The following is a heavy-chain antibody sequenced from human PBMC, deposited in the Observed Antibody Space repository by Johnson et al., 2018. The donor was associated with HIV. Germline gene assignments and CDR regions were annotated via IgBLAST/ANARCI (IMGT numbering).Heavy chain of an antibody. J-gene: IGHJ3*02. V-gene: IGHV3-23*04. CDR2: ITGSGDKT. D-gene: IGHD1-26*01. CDR1: GFTFSSYV. CDR3: AKDLFTEREDDVFDI. Sequence: VQLVESGGGLVQPGGSLRLSCAAAGFTFSSYVMTWVRQAPGKGLEWVSTITGSGDKTWYADSVKGRFTISRDNAKKSLYLQMNSLRAEDTAVYYCAKDLFTEREDDVFDIWGQGTMVTVSS.